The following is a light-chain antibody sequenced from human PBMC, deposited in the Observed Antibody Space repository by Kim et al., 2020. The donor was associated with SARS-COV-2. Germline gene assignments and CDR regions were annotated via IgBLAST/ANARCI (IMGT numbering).Light chain of an antibody. CDR1: QRVISN. CDR3: QQYDDWPQYT. CDR2: DAA. Sequence: PGERATPSCRAGQRVISNVAWHQQRPGQAPRRLFYDAARRAADVPARFSASASGTEFTLTISSLQSEDFAVYYCQQYDDWPQYTFGTGTKVDIK. V-gene: IGKV3-15*01. J-gene: IGKJ3*01.